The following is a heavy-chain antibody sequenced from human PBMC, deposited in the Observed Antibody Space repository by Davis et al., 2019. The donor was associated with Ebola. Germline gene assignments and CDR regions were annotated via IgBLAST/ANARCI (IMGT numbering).Heavy chain of an antibody. J-gene: IGHJ6*02. CDR1: GFTFSSYA. CDR3: ARDLRRRYYYYYGMDV. V-gene: IGHV3-30-3*01. CDR2: ISYDGSNK. Sequence: GESLKISCAASGFTFSSYAMHWVRQAPGKGLEWVAVISYDGSNKYYADSVKGRFTISRDNSKNTLYLQMNSLRAEDTAVYYCARDLRRRYYYYYGMDVWGQGTTVTVSS. D-gene: IGHD4-17*01.